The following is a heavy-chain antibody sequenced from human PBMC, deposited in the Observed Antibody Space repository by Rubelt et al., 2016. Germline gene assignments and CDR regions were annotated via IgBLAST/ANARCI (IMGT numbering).Heavy chain of an antibody. CDR2: IGISDGST. CDR1: GFAFSSYA. Sequence: EVQLLESGGALVQPGGSLRLSCAASGFAFSSYAMTWVRQAPGKGLEWVSGIGISDGSTYYTDSVKGRFTISRDKSKNTLYLQMKGRRAEDTAVYYCANGMTPDYWGQGTLVTVSS. CDR3: ANGMTPDY. V-gene: IGHV3-23*01. J-gene: IGHJ4*02.